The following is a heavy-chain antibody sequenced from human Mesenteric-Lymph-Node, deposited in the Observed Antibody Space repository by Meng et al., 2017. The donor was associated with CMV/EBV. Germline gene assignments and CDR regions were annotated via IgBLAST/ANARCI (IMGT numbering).Heavy chain of an antibody. J-gene: IGHJ4*02. CDR2: TYYSGST. CDR3: ARGGGYYYDY. V-gene: IGHV4-59*01. CDR1: GGSISTFY. Sequence: GSLRLSCTVSGGSISTFYWSWIRQSPTKGLEWIGYTYYSGSTTYNPSLKSRFAISVDTSKNQFSLDVSSVTAADTAVYYCARGGGYYYDYWGQGILVTVSS. D-gene: IGHD3-22*01.